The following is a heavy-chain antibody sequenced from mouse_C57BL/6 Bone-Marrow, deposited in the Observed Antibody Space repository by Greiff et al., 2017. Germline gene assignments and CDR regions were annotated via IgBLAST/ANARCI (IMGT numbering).Heavy chain of an antibody. CDR2: IYPGDGDT. J-gene: IGHJ3*01. D-gene: IGHD2-5*01. Sequence: VQLQQSGPELVKPGASVKISCKASGYAFSSSWMNWVKQRPGKGLEWIGRIYPGDGDTNYNGKFKGKATLTADKSSSTAYMQLSSLTSEDSAVYFWARVYSNVFAYWGQGTLVTVSA. V-gene: IGHV1-82*01. CDR3: ARVYSNVFAY. CDR1: GYAFSSSW.